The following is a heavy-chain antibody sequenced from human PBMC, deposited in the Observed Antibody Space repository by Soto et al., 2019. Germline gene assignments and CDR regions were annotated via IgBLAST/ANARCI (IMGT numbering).Heavy chain of an antibody. CDR1: GFSLSSYT. CDR2: IGISIGYI. CDR3: GRNELAVTEDAVYV. V-gene: IGHV3-21*01. D-gene: IGHD6-6*01. Sequence: EEQLVESGGGLVKPGGSLRLSCVASGFSLSSYTMSWVRQAPGKGLGWVSSIGISIGYIYYAESVTGRFTISTDNAQNSLFLEMNSLRADDTALYFCGRNELAVTEDAVYVWGQGTMVTVSS. J-gene: IGHJ3*01.